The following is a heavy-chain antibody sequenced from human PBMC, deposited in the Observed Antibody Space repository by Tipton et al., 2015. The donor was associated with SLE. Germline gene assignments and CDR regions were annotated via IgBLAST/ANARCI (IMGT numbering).Heavy chain of an antibody. CDR2: VYYYGET. D-gene: IGHD6-6*01. CDR1: GDSITSYSFY. J-gene: IGHJ3*01. CDR3: AREDEYSSSPGSFDL. V-gene: IGHV4-39*07. Sequence: TLSLTCSVSGDSITSYSFYWGWVRQPPGKGLEWIGNVYYYGETYSNSSLKSRVTISVDTSKNQFSLTLTSLIAADTAVYYCAREDEYSSSPGSFDLWGRGTMVTVSS.